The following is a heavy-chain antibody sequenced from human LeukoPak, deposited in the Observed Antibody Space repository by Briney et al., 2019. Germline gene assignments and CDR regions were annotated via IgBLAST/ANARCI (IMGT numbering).Heavy chain of an antibody. CDR3: AGGDIEAAGTFDY. Sequence: SETLSLTCTVSGGSISSYYWSWIRQPPGKGLEWIGYIYYSGSTNYNPSLKSRVTISVDTSKNKFSLKLSSVTAAETAVYYCAGGDIEAAGTFDYWGQGTLVTVSS. CDR2: IYYSGST. D-gene: IGHD6-13*01. CDR1: GGSISSYY. V-gene: IGHV4-59*01. J-gene: IGHJ4*02.